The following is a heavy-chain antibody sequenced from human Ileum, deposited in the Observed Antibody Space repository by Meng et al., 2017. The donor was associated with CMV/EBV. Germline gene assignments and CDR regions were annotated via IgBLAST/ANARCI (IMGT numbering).Heavy chain of an antibody. J-gene: IGHJ4*02. D-gene: IGHD1-26*01. V-gene: IGHV3-NL1*01. Sequence: GESLKISCVASGFTLNTYVMHWVRQAPGKGLEWVSAIYSGGRTYYTDSVKGRFTISRDNSKNMMYLQMNSLRAEDTAVYYCAKKYTGSFDYWGQGTLVTVSS. CDR3: AKKYTGSFDY. CDR2: IYSGGRT. CDR1: GFTLNTYV.